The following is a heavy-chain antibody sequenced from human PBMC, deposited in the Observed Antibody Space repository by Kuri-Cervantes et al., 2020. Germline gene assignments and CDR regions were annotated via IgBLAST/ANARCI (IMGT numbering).Heavy chain of an antibody. D-gene: IGHD3-22*01. J-gene: IGHJ4*02. V-gene: IGHV3-23*01. CDR1: GFRFSSYV. CDR2: ITENGGGT. CDR3: ARAEGYYYDSSGPGPDDY. Sequence: GESLKISCAASGFRFSSYVMSWVRQAPGKGLEWVSYITENGGGTGYADSVKGRFSISRDNSKNTLYLQMNSLRAEDTAVYYCARAEGYYYDSSGPGPDDYWGQGTLVTVSS.